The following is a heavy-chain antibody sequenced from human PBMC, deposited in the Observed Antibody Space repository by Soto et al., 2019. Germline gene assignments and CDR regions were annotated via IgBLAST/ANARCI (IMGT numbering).Heavy chain of an antibody. J-gene: IGHJ4*02. CDR2: ISGSGGST. D-gene: IGHD3-16*02. V-gene: IGHV3-23*01. CDR3: AKVRARRTFGGVIASDY. Sequence: GGSLRLSCAASGFTFSSYAMSWVRQAPGKGLEWVSAISGSGGSTYYADSVKGRFTISRDNSKNTLYLQMNSLRAEDTAVYYCAKVRARRTFGGVIASDYWGQGTLVTVSS. CDR1: GFTFSSYA.